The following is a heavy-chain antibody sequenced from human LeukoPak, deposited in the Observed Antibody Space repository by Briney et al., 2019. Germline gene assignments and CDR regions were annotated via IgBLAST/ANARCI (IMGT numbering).Heavy chain of an antibody. Sequence: GGSLRLSCAASGFTFSSYSMNWVRQAPGKGLEWVSSISSSGSYIYYADSVKGRFTISRDNAKNSLYLQMNSLRAEDTAVYYCARGGTVATITEGWFDPWGQGTLVTVSS. V-gene: IGHV3-21*01. D-gene: IGHD5-12*01. CDR3: ARGGTVATITEGWFDP. CDR2: ISSSGSYI. CDR1: GFTFSSYS. J-gene: IGHJ5*02.